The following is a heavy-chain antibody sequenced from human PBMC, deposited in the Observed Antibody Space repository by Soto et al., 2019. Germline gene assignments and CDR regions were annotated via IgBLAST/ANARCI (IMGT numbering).Heavy chain of an antibody. J-gene: IGHJ6*02. D-gene: IGHD4-17*01. CDR2: ISGSGGST. CDR1: GFTFSSYA. Sequence: GGSLRLSCAASGFTFSSYAMSWVRQAPGKGLEWVSAISGSGGSTYYADSVKGRFTISRDNSKNTLYLQMNSLRAEDTAVYYCAKDRGAYGEKRHLYTMDVWGQGTTVTVSS. CDR3: AKDRGAYGEKRHLYTMDV. V-gene: IGHV3-23*01.